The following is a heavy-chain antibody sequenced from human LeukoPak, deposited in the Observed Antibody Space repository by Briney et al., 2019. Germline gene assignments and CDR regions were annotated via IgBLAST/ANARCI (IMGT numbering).Heavy chain of an antibody. CDR1: GGSFSGYY. CDR3: AEVGANDY. J-gene: IGHJ4*02. Sequence: PSETLCLTCAVYGGSFSGYYWSWIRQPPGKGLEWIGEINHSGSTNYNPSLKSRVTISVDTSKNQFSLKLSSVTAADTAVYYCAEVGANDYWGQGTLVTVSS. V-gene: IGHV4-34*01. D-gene: IGHD1-26*01. CDR2: INHSGST.